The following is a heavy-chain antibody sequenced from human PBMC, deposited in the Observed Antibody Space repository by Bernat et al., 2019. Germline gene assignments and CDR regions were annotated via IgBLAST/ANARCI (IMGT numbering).Heavy chain of an antibody. CDR1: GFTIGDYA. CDR3: TRGLTTPGTKYYFDS. D-gene: IGHD1-1*01. CDR2: VRSKASDGTR. Sequence: EVQLVESGGLLVQPGRSLRLSCIVSGFTIGDYAMTWVRQAPGKGLEWVGMVRSKASDGTREYGASVKGRFTISRDDSKSIAYLQMSDLKTEDTAVYYCTRGLTTPGTKYYFDSWGQGTLVTVSS. V-gene: IGHV3-49*04. J-gene: IGHJ4*02.